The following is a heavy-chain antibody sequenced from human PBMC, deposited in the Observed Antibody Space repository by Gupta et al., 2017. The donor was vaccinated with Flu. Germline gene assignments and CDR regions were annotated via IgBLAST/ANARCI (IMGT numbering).Heavy chain of an antibody. CDR1: GYTFTSYY. J-gene: IGHJ4*02. CDR2: INPSGGST. D-gene: IGHD6-13*01. V-gene: IGHV1-46*01. Sequence: QVQLVQSGAEVKKPGASVKVSCKASGYTFTSYYMHWVRQAPGQGLQWMGIINPSGGSTSYAQKFQGRVTMTRDTSTSTVYMELSSLRSEDTAVYYCARDYGQQLVKGGFDAFDYWGQGTLVTVSS. CDR3: ARDYGQQLVKGGFDAFDY.